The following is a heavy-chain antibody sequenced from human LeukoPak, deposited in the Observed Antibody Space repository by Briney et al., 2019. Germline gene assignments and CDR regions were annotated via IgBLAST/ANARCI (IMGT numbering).Heavy chain of an antibody. CDR1: GFTFSTYN. V-gene: IGHV3-15*05. D-gene: IGHD3-10*01. CDR2: IKSKSDGGTT. J-gene: IGHJ4*02. CDR3: TTVTLRPVGL. Sequence: GESLRLSCAASGFTFSTYNMNWVRQAPGKGLEWVGRIKSKSDGGTTDYAAPVKGRFTISRDDSKNTLLLQINSLKIEDTAVYYCTTVTLRPVGLWGQGTLVTVSS.